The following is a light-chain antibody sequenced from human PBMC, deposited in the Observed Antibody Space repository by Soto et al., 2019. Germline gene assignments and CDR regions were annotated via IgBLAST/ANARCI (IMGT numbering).Light chain of an antibody. V-gene: IGLV2-8*01. Sequence: QSVLTQSPSASGSPGQSVTISCTGTSSDIGGYNSVPWYQQHPGKAPKVMIYDVTKRPSGVPDRFSGSKSGNTASLTVSALQAEDEADYYRSSFTDGNNLVFGTGTKAPS. CDR1: SSDIGGYNS. CDR3: SSFTDGNNLV. CDR2: DVT. J-gene: IGLJ1*01.